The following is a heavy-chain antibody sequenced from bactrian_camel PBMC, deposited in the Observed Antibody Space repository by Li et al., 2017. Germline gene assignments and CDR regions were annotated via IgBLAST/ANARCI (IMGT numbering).Heavy chain of an antibody. V-gene: IGHV3S6*01. J-gene: IGHJ4*01. Sequence: VQLVESGGGSVQAGGSLTLSCAVSGGSLRRYCVAWFRQAPGKEREGVLGLDTDGSLSYRPAVKDRFTISKDYNNNTLYLRMNSLRPDDTATYFCAADVDAPKRTCSLMSTYTYWGQGTQVTVS. D-gene: IGHD1*01. CDR2: LDTDGSLS. CDR1: GGSLRRYC. CDR3: AADVDAPKRTCSLMSTYTY.